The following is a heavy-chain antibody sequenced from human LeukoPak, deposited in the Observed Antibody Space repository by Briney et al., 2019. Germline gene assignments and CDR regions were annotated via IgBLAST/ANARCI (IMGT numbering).Heavy chain of an antibody. J-gene: IGHJ6*03. D-gene: IGHD1-26*01. V-gene: IGHV3-21*01. CDR2: ISSSSSYI. CDR1: GFTFSGYW. CDR3: ARPFSGSYFSYYYYMDV. Sequence: PGGSLRLSCAASGFTFSGYWMTWLRQAPGKGLEWVSSISSSSSYIYYADSVKGRFTISRDNAKNSLYLQMNSLRAEDTAVYYCARPFSGSYFSYYYYMDVWGKGTTVTVSS.